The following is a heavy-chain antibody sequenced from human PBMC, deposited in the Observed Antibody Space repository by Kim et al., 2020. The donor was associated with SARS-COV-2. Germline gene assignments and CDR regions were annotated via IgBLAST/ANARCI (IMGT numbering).Heavy chain of an antibody. J-gene: IGHJ4*02. CDR3: ARGVLGKGVFGVVIIYNYFDY. D-gene: IGHD3-3*01. CDR1: GGTFSSYA. V-gene: IGHV1-69*13. Sequence: SVKVSCKASGGTFSSYAISWVRQAPGRGLEWMGGIIPIFGTANYAQKFQGRVTITADESTSTAYMELSSLRSEDTAVYYCARGVLGKGVFGVVIIYNYFDYWGQGTLVTVSS. CDR2: IIPIFGTA.